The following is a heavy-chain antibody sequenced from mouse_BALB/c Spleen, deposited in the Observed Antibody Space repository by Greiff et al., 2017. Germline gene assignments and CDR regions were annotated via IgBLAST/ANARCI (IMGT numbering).Heavy chain of an antibody. Sequence: QVQLQQSGAELVRPGSSVKISCTASGYAFSSYWMNWVKQRPGQGLEWIGRIYPGDGDTNYNGKFKGKATLTADKSSSTAYMQLSSLTSEDSAVYFYARYDEGIYYAMDYWGQGTSVTVSA. V-gene: IGHV1-80*01. D-gene: IGHD2-14*01. CDR1: GYAFSSYW. CDR3: ARYDEGIYYAMDY. CDR2: IYPGDGDT. J-gene: IGHJ4*01.